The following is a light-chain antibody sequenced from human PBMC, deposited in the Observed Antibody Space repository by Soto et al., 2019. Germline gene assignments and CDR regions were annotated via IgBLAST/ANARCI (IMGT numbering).Light chain of an antibody. J-gene: IGKJ1*01. CDR3: QQYNTFWT. CDR1: QSIRRA. V-gene: IGKV1-13*02. CDR2: DVS. Sequence: RMAQSPSSLSASLSDRVAITCGASQSIRRALNWYQQKPGKAPKLLIYDVSTLQSGVPSRFSGSGSGTEFTLTISSLQPDDFATYYCQQYNTFWTFGQGTNVDI.